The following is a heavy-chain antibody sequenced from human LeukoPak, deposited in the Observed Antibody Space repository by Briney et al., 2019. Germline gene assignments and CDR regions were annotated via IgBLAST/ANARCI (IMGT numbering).Heavy chain of an antibody. CDR1: GGSISSSSYY. V-gene: IGHV4-39*01. Sequence: SETLSLTCTVSGGSISSSSYYWGWIRQPPGKGLEWIGSIYYSGSTYYNPSLKSRVTISVDTSKNHFSLKLSSVTAADTAVYYCASLYGGPPGFYYYYMDVWGKGTTVTVSS. CDR3: ASLYGGPPGFYYYYMDV. CDR2: IYYSGST. J-gene: IGHJ6*03. D-gene: IGHD4/OR15-4a*01.